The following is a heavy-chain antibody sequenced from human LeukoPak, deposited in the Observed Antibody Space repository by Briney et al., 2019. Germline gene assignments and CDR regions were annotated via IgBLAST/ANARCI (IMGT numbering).Heavy chain of an antibody. J-gene: IGHJ4*02. CDR3: ARHGPHSYYYGSGSYHDY. CDR2: INHSGST. D-gene: IGHD3-10*01. CDR1: GGSFSGYY. Sequence: SETLSLTCAVYGGSFSGYYWSWIRQPPGKGLEWIGEINHSGSTNYNPSLKSRVTISVDTSKNQFSLKLSSVTAADTAVYYCARHGPHSYYYGSGSYHDYWGQGTLVTVSS. V-gene: IGHV4-34*01.